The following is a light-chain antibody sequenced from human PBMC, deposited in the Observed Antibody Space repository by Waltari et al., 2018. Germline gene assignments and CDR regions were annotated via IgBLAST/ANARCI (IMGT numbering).Light chain of an antibody. CDR1: NSNIGSND. Sequence: QSVVTQPPSVSGTPGQRVTISCSGSNSNIGSNDVNWYQQLPGTAPKLLIYNNNQRPAGVPYRFSGSKSGSSASLAISGLQSEDEGDYYCASWDDSLTGSWVFGGGTKLTVL. J-gene: IGLJ3*02. V-gene: IGLV1-44*01. CDR3: ASWDDSLTGSWV. CDR2: NNN.